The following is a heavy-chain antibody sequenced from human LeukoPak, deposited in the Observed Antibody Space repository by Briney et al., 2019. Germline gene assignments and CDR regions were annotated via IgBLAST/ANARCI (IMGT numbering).Heavy chain of an antibody. CDR3: ARTGSYRYYYDSSGYSHFDY. CDR2: IIPGFGTT. V-gene: IGHV1-69*05. CDR1: GGTFSSYA. D-gene: IGHD3-22*01. J-gene: IGHJ4*02. Sequence: GASVKVSCKASGGTFSSYALSWVRQAPGQGVEWMGEIIPGFGTTNYAQKFQGRVTITTDGSTSTAYMELSSLRSEDTAVYYCARTGSYRYYYDSSGYSHFDYWGQGTLVTVSS.